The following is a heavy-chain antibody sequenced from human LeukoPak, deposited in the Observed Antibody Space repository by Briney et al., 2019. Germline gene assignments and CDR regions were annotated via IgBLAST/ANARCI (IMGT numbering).Heavy chain of an antibody. V-gene: IGHV5-51*01. CDR3: AKRRITIFGVVTNDAFDI. D-gene: IGHD3-3*01. CDR1: GYSFTSYW. J-gene: IGHJ3*02. CDR2: IYPGDSDT. Sequence: GESLKISCKGSGYSFTSYWIGWVRQMPGKGLEWMGIIYPGDSDTRYSPSFQGQVTISADKSISTAYLQWSSLKASDSAMYYCAKRRITIFGVVTNDAFDIWGQGTMVTVSS.